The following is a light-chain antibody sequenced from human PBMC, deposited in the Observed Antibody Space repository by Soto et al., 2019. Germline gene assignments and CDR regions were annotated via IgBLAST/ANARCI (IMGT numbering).Light chain of an antibody. CDR3: QQYFSTPFT. CDR2: WAS. J-gene: IGKJ3*01. CDR1: QSVFYSSNKKNY. V-gene: IGKV4-1*01. Sequence: DIVMTQSPDSLAVSPGERATINCKSSQSVFYSSNKKNYLAWFQQKPGQPPKLLFSWASTRESGVPDRFSGNGSWPDITLTINSLQAEDVAVYYCQQYFSTPFTFGPGTKVNIK.